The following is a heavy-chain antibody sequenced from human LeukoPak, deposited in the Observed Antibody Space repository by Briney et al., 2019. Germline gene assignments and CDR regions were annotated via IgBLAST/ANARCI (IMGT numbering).Heavy chain of an antibody. CDR2: ISGSDVST. CDR3: ARDGRDDSGWSPGAY. J-gene: IGHJ4*02. Sequence: PGGSLRLSCVASGFTFRHYAMSWVRQAPGKGLEWVSSISGSDVSTYYAESVKGRFTISRDNAKKSLYLQMNSLRADDTALYYCARDGRDDSGWSPGAYWGQGTLVTVSS. D-gene: IGHD6-19*01. V-gene: IGHV3-23*01. CDR1: GFTFRHYA.